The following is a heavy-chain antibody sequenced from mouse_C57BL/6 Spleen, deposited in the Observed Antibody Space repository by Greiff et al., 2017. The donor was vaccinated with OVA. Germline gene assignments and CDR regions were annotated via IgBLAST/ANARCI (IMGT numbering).Heavy chain of an antibody. Sequence: EVQLVESGGGLVKPGGSLKLSCAASGFTFSDYGMHWVRQAPEKGLEWVAYISSGSSTIYYADTVKGRFTISRDNAKNTLFLQMTSLRSEDTAMYYCARDGIHYFDYWGQGTTLTVSS. CDR2: ISSGSSTI. CDR1: GFTFSDYG. J-gene: IGHJ2*01. CDR3: ARDGIHYFDY. D-gene: IGHD2-1*01. V-gene: IGHV5-17*01.